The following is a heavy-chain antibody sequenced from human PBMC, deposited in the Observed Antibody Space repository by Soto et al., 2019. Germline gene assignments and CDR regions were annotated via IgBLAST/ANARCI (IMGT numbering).Heavy chain of an antibody. D-gene: IGHD6-19*01. CDR2: ISYDGSNK. CDR1: GFTFSSYG. CDR3: ARDSHVGSGWQLTADY. V-gene: IGHV3-30*03. Sequence: QVQLVESGGGVVQPGRSLRLSCAASGFTFSSYGMHWVRQAPGKGLEWVAVISYDGSNKYYADSVKGRFTISRDNSKNTLYLQMNSLRAEDTAVYYCARDSHVGSGWQLTADYWGQGTLVTVSS. J-gene: IGHJ4*02.